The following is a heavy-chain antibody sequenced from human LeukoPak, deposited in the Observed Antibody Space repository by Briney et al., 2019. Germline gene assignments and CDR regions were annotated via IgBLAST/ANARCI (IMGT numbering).Heavy chain of an antibody. CDR2: IIPIFGTA. Sequence: SVKVSCKASGYTFTSYDINWVRQATGQGLEWMGGIIPIFGTANYAQKFQGRVTITADESTSTAYMELSSLRSEDTAVYYCARPSYDSPVWGQGTTVTVSS. CDR1: GYTFTSYD. V-gene: IGHV1-69*13. J-gene: IGHJ6*02. D-gene: IGHD3-22*01. CDR3: ARPSYDSPV.